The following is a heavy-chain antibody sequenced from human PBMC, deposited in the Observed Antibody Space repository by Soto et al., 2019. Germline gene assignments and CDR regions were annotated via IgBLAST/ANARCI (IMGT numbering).Heavy chain of an antibody. D-gene: IGHD2-15*01. Sequence: PGGSLRLSCAASGFTFSIYAMSWVRQAPGKGLAWVSAISGSGGSTYYADSVKGRFTISRDNSKNTLYLQMNSLRAEDTAVYYCAKDQGVLVLAATSRPFDYWGQGTLVTVSS. J-gene: IGHJ4*02. CDR3: AKDQGVLVLAATSRPFDY. CDR2: ISGSGGST. V-gene: IGHV3-23*01. CDR1: GFTFSIYA.